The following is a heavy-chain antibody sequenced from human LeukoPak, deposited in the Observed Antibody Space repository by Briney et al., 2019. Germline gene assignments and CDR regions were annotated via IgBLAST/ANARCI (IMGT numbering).Heavy chain of an antibody. J-gene: IGHJ4*02. CDR1: GFTFSTYW. D-gene: IGHD3-22*01. CDR2: VNQGGSEK. Sequence: GGSLRLSCAASGFTFSTYWMSWVRQAPGKGLEWVANVNQGGSEKYYVDSVKGRFTISRDNAKNSLYLQMNSLRAEDTAVYYCARDHYYDSSAYYSDLDYWGQGTLVTVSS. V-gene: IGHV3-7*01. CDR3: ARDHYYDSSAYYSDLDY.